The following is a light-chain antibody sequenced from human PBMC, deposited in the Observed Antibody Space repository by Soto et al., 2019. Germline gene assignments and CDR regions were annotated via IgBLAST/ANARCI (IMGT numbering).Light chain of an antibody. CDR3: SSYTTSCTPHLV. CDR2: EVS. CDR1: SSDGGGYNY. J-gene: IGLJ1*01. Sequence: SALTPPGRESGYIGEAITISRTGTSSDGGGYNYVSWYQQHPGKAPKLMIYEVSNRPSGVSNRFSGSKSGNTASLTISGLQAEDEADYYFSSYTTSCTPHLVFGTGTKVTVL. V-gene: IGLV2-14*01.